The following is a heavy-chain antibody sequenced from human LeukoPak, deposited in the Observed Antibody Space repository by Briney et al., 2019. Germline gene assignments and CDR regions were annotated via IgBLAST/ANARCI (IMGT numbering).Heavy chain of an antibody. Sequence: PSETLSLTCAVYGGSFSGYYWSWIRQPPGKGLEWIGEINHSGSTNYNPSLKSRVTISVDTSKNQFSLKLSSVTAADTAVYYCASPVTYYYDSSGYYYWGQGTLVTVSS. CDR3: ASPVTYYYDSSGYYY. V-gene: IGHV4-34*01. D-gene: IGHD3-22*01. J-gene: IGHJ4*02. CDR2: INHSGST. CDR1: GGSFSGYY.